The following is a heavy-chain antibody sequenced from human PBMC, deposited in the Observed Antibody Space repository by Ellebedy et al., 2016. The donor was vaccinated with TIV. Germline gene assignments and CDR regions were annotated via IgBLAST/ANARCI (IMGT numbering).Heavy chain of an antibody. CDR1: GFTFSCCA. CDR2: ISHSGDTT. D-gene: IGHD3-10*01. CDR3: ARDGGLWFGELLPKYYFDY. J-gene: IGHJ4*02. V-gene: IGHV3-23*01. Sequence: GESLKISCAASGFTFSCCAMSWVRQAPGKGLEWVSVISHSGDTTYADSVRGRFTISRDNSINTLYLKMNSLRAEDTAVYFCARDGGLWFGELLPKYYFDYWGQGILVTVSS.